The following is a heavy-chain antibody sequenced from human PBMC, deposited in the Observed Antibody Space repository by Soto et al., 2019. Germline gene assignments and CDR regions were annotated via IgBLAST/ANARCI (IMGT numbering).Heavy chain of an antibody. CDR2: INEYGSVI. CDR1: GFTFSSYW. D-gene: IGHD3-16*01. CDR3: TRDIGGRGAY. J-gene: IGHJ4*02. V-gene: IGHV3-74*01. Sequence: DVQLVESGGGLVRPGGSLRLSYAASGFTFSSYWMHWVRQVPGKGLVWVSRINEYGSVINYADSVKGRFTIFRDNSKNTLYLEMNSLRAEDAAVYYCTRDIGGRGAYWGQGTLVTVSS.